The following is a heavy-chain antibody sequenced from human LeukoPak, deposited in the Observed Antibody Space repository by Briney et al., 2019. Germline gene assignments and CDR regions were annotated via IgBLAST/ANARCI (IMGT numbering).Heavy chain of an antibody. CDR2: ISGSGGST. D-gene: IGHD5-18*01. CDR1: GFTVSSNY. CDR3: AKSDGYSPYLRHFGY. V-gene: IGHV3-23*01. Sequence: GGSLRLSCAASGFTVSSNYMSWVRQAPGKGLEWVSAISGSGGSTYYADSVKGRFTISRDNSKNTLYLQMNSLRAEDTAVYYCAKSDGYSPYLRHFGYWGQGTLVTVSS. J-gene: IGHJ4*02.